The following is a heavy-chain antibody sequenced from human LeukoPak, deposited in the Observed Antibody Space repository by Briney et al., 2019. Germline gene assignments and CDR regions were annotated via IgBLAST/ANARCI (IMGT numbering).Heavy chain of an antibody. CDR2: IYHSGST. J-gene: IGHJ3*02. CDR3: ARANDFWSGYYYAFDI. V-gene: IGHV4-30-2*01. CDR1: GGSISSGGYS. Sequence: SQTPSLTCAVSGGSISSGGYSWSWIRQPPGKGLEWIGYIYHSGSTYYNPSLKSRVTISVDRSKNQFSLKLSSVTAADTAVYYCARANDFWSGYYYAFDIWGQGTMVTVSS. D-gene: IGHD3-3*01.